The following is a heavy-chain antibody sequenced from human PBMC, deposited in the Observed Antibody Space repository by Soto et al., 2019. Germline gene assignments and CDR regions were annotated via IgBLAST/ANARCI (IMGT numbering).Heavy chain of an antibody. D-gene: IGHD2-8*01. V-gene: IGHV3-48*03. CDR3: ACWCTNGSRTQFDY. CDR2: ISRSGSTI. CDR1: GFTFSSYE. J-gene: IGHJ4*02. Sequence: GESLKISCAASGFTFSSYEMNWVRQAPGKGLEGVSYISRSGSTIYYADSVKGRFTISRDNAKNSLYLQMNSLRAEDTAVYYCACWCTNGSRTQFDYWGQGTLVTVSS.